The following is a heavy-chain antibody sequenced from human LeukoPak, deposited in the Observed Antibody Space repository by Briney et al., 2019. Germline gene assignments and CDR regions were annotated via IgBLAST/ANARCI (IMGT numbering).Heavy chain of an antibody. CDR1: GFTVSSNY. J-gene: IGHJ4*02. Sequence: PGGSLRLSCAASGFTVSSNYMSWVRQAPGKGLEWVSVIYSGGSTYYADSVKGQFTISRDNSKNTLYLQMNSLRAEDTAVYYCARDSEAVAGAFDYWGQGTLVTVSS. V-gene: IGHV3-53*01. CDR3: ARDSEAVAGAFDY. CDR2: IYSGGST. D-gene: IGHD6-19*01.